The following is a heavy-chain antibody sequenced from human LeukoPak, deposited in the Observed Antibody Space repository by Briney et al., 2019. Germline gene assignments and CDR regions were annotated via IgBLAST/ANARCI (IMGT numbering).Heavy chain of an antibody. CDR2: IYHSGST. CDR1: GGSISSNNW. CDR3: ARYTGYGAFDI. D-gene: IGHD3-9*01. J-gene: IGHJ3*02. V-gene: IGHV4-4*02. Sequence: SGTLSLTCAVSGGSISSNNWWSRVRQPPGKGLEWIGEIYHSGSTNYKPSLKSRVTISVDKSKNQFSLKLSSVTAADTAMYYCARYTGYGAFDIWGQGTMVTVSS.